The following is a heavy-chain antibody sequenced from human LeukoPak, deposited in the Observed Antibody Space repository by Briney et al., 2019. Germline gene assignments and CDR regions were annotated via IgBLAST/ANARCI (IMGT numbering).Heavy chain of an antibody. CDR1: GFTFSSYA. D-gene: IGHD4-17*01. J-gene: IGHJ4*02. CDR3: ARGGSDYGPFDY. V-gene: IGHV3-30-3*01. CDR2: ISYDGSNK. Sequence: GGSLRLSCAASGFTFSSYAMHWVRQAPGKGLEWVAVISYDGSNKYYADSVKGRFTIFRDNSKNTLYLQMNSLRAEDTAVYYCARGGSDYGPFDYWGQGTLVTVSS.